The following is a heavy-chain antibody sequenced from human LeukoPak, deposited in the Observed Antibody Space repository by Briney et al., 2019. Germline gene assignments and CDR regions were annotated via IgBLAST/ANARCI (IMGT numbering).Heavy chain of an antibody. D-gene: IGHD3-22*01. CDR3: ARDSPMDYDSSGSTYYYYYYGMDV. V-gene: IGHV6-1*01. CDR2: TYYRSKWYN. Sequence: SQTLSLTCAISGDSVSSNSAAWNWIRQSPSRGLEWLGRTYYRSKWYNDYAVSVKSRITINPDTSKNQFSLQLNSVTPEDTAVYYCARDSPMDYDSSGSTYYYYYYGMDVWGQGTTVTVSS. CDR1: GDSVSSNSAA. J-gene: IGHJ6*02.